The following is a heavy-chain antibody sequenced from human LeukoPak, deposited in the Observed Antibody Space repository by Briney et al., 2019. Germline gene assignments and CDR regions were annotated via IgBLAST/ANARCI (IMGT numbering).Heavy chain of an antibody. CDR2: IWNDGTNR. V-gene: IGHV3-33*06. CDR3: AKDAQRGFDYSNSLEY. D-gene: IGHD4-11*01. J-gene: IGHJ4*02. Sequence: GRSLRLSCAASGFTISYYGMHWVRQAPGKGLEWVAVIWNDGTNRYYGDSVKGRFTISRDDSKNTVYLQMNGLTAGDTAVYYCAKDAQRGFDYSNSLEYWGQGTLVTVSS. CDR1: GFTISYYG.